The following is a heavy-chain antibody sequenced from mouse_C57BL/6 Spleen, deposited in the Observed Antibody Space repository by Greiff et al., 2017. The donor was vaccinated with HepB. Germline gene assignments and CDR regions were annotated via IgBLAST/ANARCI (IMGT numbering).Heavy chain of an antibody. J-gene: IGHJ4*01. CDR2: FYPGSGSI. Sequence: VMLVESGAELVKPGASVKLSCKASGYTFTEYTIHWVKQRSGQGLEWIGWFYPGSGSIKYNEKFKDKATLTADKSSSTVYMELSRLTSEDSAVYFCARHEAAAQATDYAMDYWGQGTSVTVSS. D-gene: IGHD3-2*02. V-gene: IGHV1-62-2*01. CDR1: GYTFTEYT. CDR3: ARHEAAAQATDYAMDY.